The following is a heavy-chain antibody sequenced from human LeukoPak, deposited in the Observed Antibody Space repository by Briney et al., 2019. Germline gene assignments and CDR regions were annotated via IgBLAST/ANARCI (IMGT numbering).Heavy chain of an antibody. CDR2: IKEDGSEK. D-gene: IGHD3-16*01. CDR3: AVKWGSYFDY. CDR1: GFSFSSYW. J-gene: IGHJ4*02. Sequence: PGGSLRLSCAASGFSFSSYWMSWVRQAPGKGLEGVANIKEDGSEKYYVDSVKGRFTISRDNAKNSLYLQMNSLRAEDTAVYYCAVKWGSYFDYWGQGTLVTISS. V-gene: IGHV3-7*02.